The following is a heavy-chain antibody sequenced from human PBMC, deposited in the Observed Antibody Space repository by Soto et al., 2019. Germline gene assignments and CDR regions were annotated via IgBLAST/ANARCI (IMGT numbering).Heavy chain of an antibody. CDR2: ISGSGGST. V-gene: IGHV3-23*01. CDR3: AKAGLDGYCSGGSCLSPTLYYFDY. CDR1: GFHFSSYG. D-gene: IGHD2-15*01. Sequence: GGSMRVSCAAAGFHFSSYGMSWVRQAPGKGLEWVSAISGSGGSTYYADSVKGRFTISRDNSKNTLYLQMNSLRAEDTAVYYCAKAGLDGYCSGGSCLSPTLYYFDYWGQGTLVTVSS. J-gene: IGHJ4*02.